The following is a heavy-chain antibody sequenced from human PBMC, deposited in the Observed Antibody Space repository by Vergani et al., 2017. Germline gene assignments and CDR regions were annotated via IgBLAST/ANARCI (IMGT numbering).Heavy chain of an antibody. CDR1: GFTFTSAA. J-gene: IGHJ4*02. CDR3: AAVPMTTVTTGY. CDR2: IVVGSGNT. D-gene: IGHD4-17*01. Sequence: HMQLVQSGPEVKKPGTSVKVSCKASGFTFTSAAMQWVRQARGQRLEWIGWIVVGSGNTNYEQKFQERVTITRDMSTSTDYMELISLISEDTAVYYCAAVPMTTVTTGYWGQGPLVTVSS. V-gene: IGHV1-58*02.